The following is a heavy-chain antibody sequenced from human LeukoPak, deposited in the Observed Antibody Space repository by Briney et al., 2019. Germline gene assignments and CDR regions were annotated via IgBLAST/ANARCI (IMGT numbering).Heavy chain of an antibody. V-gene: IGHV4-59*01. CDR2: IYYSGYT. Sequence: SETLSLTCTVSGGSISSYYWSWIRQPPGKGLKWIGNIYYSGYTTYSPSLRSRVTISVDTSKNQFSLKLSSVTAADTAVYYCARAFYPGYYSYMAVWGKGTAVTVSS. CDR3: ARAFYPGYYSYMAV. J-gene: IGHJ6*03. D-gene: IGHD3-3*02. CDR1: GGSISSYY.